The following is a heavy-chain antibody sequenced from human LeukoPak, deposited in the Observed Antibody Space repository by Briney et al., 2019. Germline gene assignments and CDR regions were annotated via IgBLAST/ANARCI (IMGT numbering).Heavy chain of an antibody. CDR1: GGSISSYY. CDR2: IYYSGST. J-gene: IGHJ6*02. CDR3: AREAVRGRNYYYGMDV. V-gene: IGHV4-39*07. Sequence: SETLSLTCTVSGGSISSYYWGWIRQPPGKGLEWIGSIYYSGSTYYNPSLKSRVTISVDTSKNQFSLKLSSVTAADTAVYYCAREAVRGRNYYYGMDVWGQGTTVTVSS. D-gene: IGHD3-10*01.